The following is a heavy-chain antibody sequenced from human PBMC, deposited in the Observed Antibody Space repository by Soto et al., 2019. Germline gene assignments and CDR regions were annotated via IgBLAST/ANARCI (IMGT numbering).Heavy chain of an antibody. V-gene: IGHV3-21*06. J-gene: IGHJ4*02. Sequence: SLRLSCAASGFTFTWYSMNWVRQAPGKGLEWVSSISSTTNYIYYGDSMKGRFTISRDNAKNSLYLEMNSLRAEDTAVYYCARESEDLTSNFDYWGQGTLVTVSS. CDR2: ISSTTNYI. CDR3: ARESEDLTSNFDY. CDR1: GFTFTWYS.